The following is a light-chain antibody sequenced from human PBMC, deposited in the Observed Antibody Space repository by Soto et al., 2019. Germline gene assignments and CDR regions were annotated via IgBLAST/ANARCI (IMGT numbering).Light chain of an antibody. J-gene: IGLJ1*01. V-gene: IGLV2-14*01. Sequence: QSVLTHPASVSGSPGQSITISCTGTSSDVGGYNYVSWYQQLPGKAPKLMIYDVSNRPSGVSNRFSGSKSGNTASLTISGLQAEDEADYDCSSYTRSSPFVFGTGTKVTVL. CDR3: SSYTRSSPFV. CDR2: DVS. CDR1: SSDVGGYNY.